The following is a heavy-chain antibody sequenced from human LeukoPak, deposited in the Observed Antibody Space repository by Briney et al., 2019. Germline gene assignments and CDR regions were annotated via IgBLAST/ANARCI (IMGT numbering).Heavy chain of an antibody. CDR2: IYTSGST. J-gene: IGHJ2*01. CDR3: ARLGENGSGWYFDL. D-gene: IGHD6-19*01. CDR1: GGSISSYY. V-gene: IGHV4-4*07. Sequence: PSETLSLTCTVSGGSISSYYWSWIRQPAGKGLEWIGRIYTSGSTNYNPSLKSRVTMSVDTSKNQFSLKLNSVTAADTAVYYCARLGENGSGWYFDLWGRGTLVTVSS.